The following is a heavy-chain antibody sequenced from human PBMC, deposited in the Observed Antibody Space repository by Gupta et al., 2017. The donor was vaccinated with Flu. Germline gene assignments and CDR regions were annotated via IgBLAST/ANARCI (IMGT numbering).Heavy chain of an antibody. D-gene: IGHD1-7*01. J-gene: IGHJ4*02. V-gene: IGHV3-30*18. CDR1: GFIFSDYG. CDR2: MSDDGSNQ. CDR3: AKGGRHNWNFDGDY. Sequence: QVQLVQSGGGVVLPGSSLRLSCAASGFIFSDYGRHWVRQVPGKGREWMAVMSDDGSNQWYADSVRGRFTISRDNSENTLILQMNSLRRDDTAVYYCAKGGRHNWNFDGDYWGQGTRVTGSS.